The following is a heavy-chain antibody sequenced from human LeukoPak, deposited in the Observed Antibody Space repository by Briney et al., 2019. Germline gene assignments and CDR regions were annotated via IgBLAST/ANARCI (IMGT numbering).Heavy chain of an antibody. CDR1: GFTFSSYA. CDR2: IFPSGGEI. V-gene: IGHV3-23*01. Sequence: GGSLRLSCAASGFTFSSYAMSWVRQAPGKGLEWVSSIFPSGGEIHYADSVRGRFTISRDNSKSTLSLQMNSLRAEDTAIYYCATYRQVLLPFESWGQGTLVTVSS. CDR3: ATYRQVLLPFES. J-gene: IGHJ4*02. D-gene: IGHD2-8*02.